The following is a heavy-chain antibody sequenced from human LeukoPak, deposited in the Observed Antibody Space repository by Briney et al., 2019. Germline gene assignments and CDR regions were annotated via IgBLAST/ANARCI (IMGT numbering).Heavy chain of an antibody. CDR2: FYSGST. V-gene: IGHV4-4*07. D-gene: IGHD6-13*01. CDR1: GGSISSYY. CDR3: ARGDSSSWSLFDY. J-gene: IGHJ4*02. Sequence: SETLSLTCIVSGGSISSYYWSWIRQPAGKGLEWIGRFYSGSTNYNPSLKSRVTMSVDTSKNQFSLELSSVTAADTAVYYCARGDSSSWSLFDYWGQGTLVTVSS.